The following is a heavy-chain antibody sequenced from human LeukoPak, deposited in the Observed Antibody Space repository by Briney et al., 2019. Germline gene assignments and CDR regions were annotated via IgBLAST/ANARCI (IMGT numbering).Heavy chain of an antibody. CDR2: MNPNSGDT. CDR3: ARGPFGSGSFLDY. Sequence: EASVKVSCKASGYIFSSNDINWVRQAAGQGLEWMGWMNPNSGDTGYTQKFQGRVAMTRSTSITTAYMEMSSLRSEDTAVYYCARGPFGSGSFLDYRGQGTLVTVSS. D-gene: IGHD3-10*01. V-gene: IGHV1-8*01. CDR1: GYIFSSND. J-gene: IGHJ4*02.